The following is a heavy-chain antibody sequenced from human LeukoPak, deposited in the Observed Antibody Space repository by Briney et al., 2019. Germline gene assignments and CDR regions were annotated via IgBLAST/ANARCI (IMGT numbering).Heavy chain of an antibody. D-gene: IGHD2-2*01. CDR3: AREGPAAIDY. J-gene: IGHJ4*02. CDR2: IYYSGST. CDR1: GVSISSGGYY. Sequence: KASETLSLTCTVSGVSISSGGYYWSWLRQHPGKGLEWIGYIYYSGSTYYNPSLKSRVTISVDTSKNQFSLKLSSVTAADTAVYYCAREGPAAIDYWGQGTLVTVSS. V-gene: IGHV4-31*03.